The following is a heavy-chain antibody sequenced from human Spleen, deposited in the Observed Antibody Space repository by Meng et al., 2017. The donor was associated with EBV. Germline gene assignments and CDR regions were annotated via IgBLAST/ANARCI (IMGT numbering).Heavy chain of an antibody. CDR3: ARGHYDGY. Sequence: QEYLVQCGAEVKKPGSAVKVSCHAFGGPSGTYSIAWVRQAPGRGLEWMGGIITLSGTPTYAQKFQGRLTITADPSTRTTYMELRGLTSDDTAIYYCARGHYDGYWGQGTLVTVSS. D-gene: IGHD3-16*01. CDR1: GGPSGTYS. J-gene: IGHJ4*02. CDR2: IITLSGTP. V-gene: IGHV1-69*01.